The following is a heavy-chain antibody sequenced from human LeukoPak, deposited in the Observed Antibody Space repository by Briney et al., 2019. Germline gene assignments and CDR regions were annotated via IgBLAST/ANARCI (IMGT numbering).Heavy chain of an antibody. Sequence: SETLSLTCTVSGGSISSSSYYWGWIRQPPGKGLEWIGSIYYSGSTYYNPSLKSRVTISVDTSKTQFSLKLSSVTAADTAVYYCARHGSQYDILTGYFYFDYWGQGTLVTVSS. D-gene: IGHD3-9*01. V-gene: IGHV4-39*01. CDR1: GGSISSSSYY. CDR3: ARHGSQYDILTGYFYFDY. CDR2: IYYSGST. J-gene: IGHJ4*02.